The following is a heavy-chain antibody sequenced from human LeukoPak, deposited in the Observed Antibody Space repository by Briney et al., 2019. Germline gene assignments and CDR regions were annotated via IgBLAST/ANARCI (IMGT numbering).Heavy chain of an antibody. CDR3: ARDQWLITMVRGVIDYYYYGMDV. CDR2: IYSGGST. V-gene: IGHV3-66*01. J-gene: IGHJ6*02. CDR1: GFTVSSNY. D-gene: IGHD3-10*01. Sequence: GGSLRLSCAASGFTVSSNYMSWVRQAPGKGLEWVSVIYSGGSTYYADSVKGRFTISRDNSKNTLYLQMNSLRAEDTAVYYCARDQWLITMVRGVIDYYYYGMDVWGQGTSVTVSS.